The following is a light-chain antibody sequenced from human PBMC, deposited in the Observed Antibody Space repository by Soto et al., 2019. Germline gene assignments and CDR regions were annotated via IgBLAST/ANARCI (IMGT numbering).Light chain of an antibody. Sequence: DVLSTQSPDSLAVSLGERGTRNCNSSQTILYRSNNKNYLAWYQQKPGQPTKMLISWAFNRESGVPDRLSGSGSGTDFTLTISSMKAEDVAFYYCQQYYSTITFGGGTKVDI. V-gene: IGKV4-1*01. CDR3: QQYYSTIT. J-gene: IGKJ4*01. CDR1: QTILYRSNNKNY. CDR2: WAF.